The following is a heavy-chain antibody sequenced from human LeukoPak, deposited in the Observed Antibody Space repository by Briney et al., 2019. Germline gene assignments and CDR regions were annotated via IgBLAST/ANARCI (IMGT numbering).Heavy chain of an antibody. V-gene: IGHV3-23*01. Sequence: GGSLRLSCAASGFTFSSYAMSWVRQAPGKGLEWVSAISGSGGSTYYADSVKGRFTISRDNSKNTLYLQMNSLRAEDTAVYYCAKEALVDTAPTDAFDIWGQGTMVTVSS. D-gene: IGHD5-18*01. J-gene: IGHJ3*02. CDR3: AKEALVDTAPTDAFDI. CDR2: ISGSGGST. CDR1: GFTFSSYA.